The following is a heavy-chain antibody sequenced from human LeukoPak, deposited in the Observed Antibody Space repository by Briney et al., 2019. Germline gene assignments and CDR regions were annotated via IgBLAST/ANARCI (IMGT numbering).Heavy chain of an antibody. V-gene: IGHV3-23*01. D-gene: IGHD6-19*01. J-gene: IGHJ4*02. CDR3: AKRGRESSGWGIFDY. Sequence: PGGSLRLSCAASGFTFSSYAMCWVRQAPGKGLDWVSCISGAGDKTFYADSVKGRFTISRDNSKDTLSLQMNSLGAEDTSLYYWAKRGRESSGWGIFDYWGPGLLVTVSS. CDR1: GFTFSSYA. CDR2: ISGAGDKT.